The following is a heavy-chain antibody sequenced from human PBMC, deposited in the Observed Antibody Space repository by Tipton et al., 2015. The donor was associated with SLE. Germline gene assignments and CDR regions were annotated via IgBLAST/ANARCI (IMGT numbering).Heavy chain of an antibody. J-gene: IGHJ6*03. D-gene: IGHD2-2*01. Sequence: LSLTCTVSGGSISSGGYYWCWLRQHPGKDLEWIGYIYYSGSTISVDTSKNQFSLKLSSVTAADTAVYYCASRSSTRTNYYYIDVWGKGTTVTVSS. CDR2: IYYSG. CDR1: GGSISSGGYY. CDR3: ASRSSTRTNYYYIDV. V-gene: IGHV4-31*01.